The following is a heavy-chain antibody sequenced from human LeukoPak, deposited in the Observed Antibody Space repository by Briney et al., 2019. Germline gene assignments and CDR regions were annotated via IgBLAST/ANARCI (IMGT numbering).Heavy chain of an antibody. Sequence: GGSLRLSCAASGFTFSSYWMHWVRQAPGKGLVWVSRINSDGSSTSYADSVKGRFTISRDNSKNTLYLQMNSLRAEDTAVYYCARDFHGSYYFDYWGQGTLVTVSS. D-gene: IGHD1-26*01. CDR3: ARDFHGSYYFDY. V-gene: IGHV3-74*01. J-gene: IGHJ4*02. CDR2: INSDGSST. CDR1: GFTFSSYW.